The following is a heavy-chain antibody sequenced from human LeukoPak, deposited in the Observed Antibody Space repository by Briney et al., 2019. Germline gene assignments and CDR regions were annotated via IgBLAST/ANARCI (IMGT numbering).Heavy chain of an antibody. V-gene: IGHV4-34*01. D-gene: IGHD2-2*01. J-gene: IGHJ6*02. CDR2: INHSGST. CDR1: GGSFSGYY. CDR3: ARNGCSSTSCYYYYYYGMDV. Sequence: PSETLSLTCAVYGGSFSGYYWSWIRQPPGKGLEWIGEINHSGSTNYSPSLKSRVTISVDTSKNQFSLKLSSVTAADTAVYYCARNGCSSTSCYYYYYYGMDVWGQGTTVTVSS.